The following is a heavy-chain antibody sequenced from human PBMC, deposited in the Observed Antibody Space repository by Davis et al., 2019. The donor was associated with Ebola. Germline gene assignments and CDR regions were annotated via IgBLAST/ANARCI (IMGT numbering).Heavy chain of an antibody. D-gene: IGHD1-26*01. CDR2: INGDRGRI. CDR3: AKAKFSGSALIGH. Sequence: PGGSLRLSCATSGFTFGDYTMHWVRQAPGKGLEWVSFINGDRGRIDYADSVKGRFTISGDNSKNSLYPQMNSLTTEDTALYYCAKAKFSGSALIGHWGQGTLVTVSS. V-gene: IGHV3-43*02. CDR1: GFTFGDYT. J-gene: IGHJ4*02.